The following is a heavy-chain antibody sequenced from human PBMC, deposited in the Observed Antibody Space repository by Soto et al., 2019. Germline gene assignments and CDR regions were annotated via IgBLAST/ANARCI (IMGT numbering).Heavy chain of an antibody. CDR1: GYTLTELS. CDR2: FDPEDGET. Sequence: ASVKVSCKVSGYTLTELSMHWVRQAPGKGLEWKGGFDPEDGETIYAQKFQGRVTMTEDTSTDTAYMELSSLRSEDTAVYYCATPGPLRGYFDYWGQGTLVTVSS. V-gene: IGHV1-24*01. J-gene: IGHJ4*02. CDR3: ATPGPLRGYFDY. D-gene: IGHD3-10*01.